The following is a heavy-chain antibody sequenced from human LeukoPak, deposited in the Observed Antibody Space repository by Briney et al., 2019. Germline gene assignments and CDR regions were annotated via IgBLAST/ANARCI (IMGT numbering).Heavy chain of an antibody. V-gene: IGHV4-59*01. CDR3: ARDYGDYVFNI. J-gene: IGHJ3*02. CDR1: GDSISSYY. D-gene: IGHD4-17*01. CDR2: IYYSGST. Sequence: PSGTLSLTCTVSGDSISSYYWSWIRQPPGKGLEWIGYIYYSGSTNYNPSLKSRVTISVDTSKNQFSLKLSSVTAADTAVYYCARDYGDYVFNIWGQGTMVTVSS.